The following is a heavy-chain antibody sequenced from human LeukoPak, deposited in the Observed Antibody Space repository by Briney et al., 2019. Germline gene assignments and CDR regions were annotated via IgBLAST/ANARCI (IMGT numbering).Heavy chain of an antibody. V-gene: IGHV4-39*01. CDR3: ARQRFGTNAHGAPTGYYYYMDV. CDR2: MYHNGST. D-gene: IGHD3-10*01. CDR1: GGSISSISYY. Sequence: SETLSLTCTVSGGSISSISYYWGWIRQPPGKGLEWIGSMYHNGSTYYNPSLKSRVTISVDTSKNQFSLKLNSVTAADTAVYYCARQRFGTNAHGAPTGYYYYMDVWGKGTTVTISS. J-gene: IGHJ6*03.